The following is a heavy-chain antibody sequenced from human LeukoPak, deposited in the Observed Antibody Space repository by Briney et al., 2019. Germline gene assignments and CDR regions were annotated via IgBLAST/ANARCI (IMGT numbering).Heavy chain of an antibody. V-gene: IGHV5-51*01. CDR3: ARGGTVTTPMHDY. J-gene: IGHJ4*02. D-gene: IGHD4-17*01. CDR2: IYPSDSDT. CDR1: RYRFTSYW. Sequence: GESLQISCKGSRYRFTSYWIGWVRQMPGKGLEWMGIIYPSDSDTRYSPSFQGQVTISADKSISTAYLQWSSLKASDTAMYYCARGGTVTTPMHDYWGQGTLVTVSS.